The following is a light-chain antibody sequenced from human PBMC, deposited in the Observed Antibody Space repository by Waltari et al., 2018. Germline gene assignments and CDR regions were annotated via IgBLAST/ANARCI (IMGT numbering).Light chain of an antibody. CDR3: QQRNSYPLT. Sequence: DIQLTQSPSSLSASVGDRVTITCRASQAISSSLAWYQQKPGQAPKVLIYKASNLQTGVPSRFSGSGSGTEFTLTISTLQPEDFAVYYCQQRNSYPLTFGGGTKVEIK. J-gene: IGKJ4*01. CDR1: QAISSS. V-gene: IGKV1-9*01. CDR2: KAS.